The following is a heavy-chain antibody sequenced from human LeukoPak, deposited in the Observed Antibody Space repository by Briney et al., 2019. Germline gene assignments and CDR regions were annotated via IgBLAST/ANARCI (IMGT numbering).Heavy chain of an antibody. D-gene: IGHD3-9*01. CDR3: ARGNTILEAFDI. CDR1: GGSFSGYY. CDR2: INHSGSA. Sequence: SETLSLTCAVYGGSFSGYYWSWIRQPPGKGLEWIGEINHSGSANYNPSLKSRVTISVDTSKNQFSLKLSSVTAADTAVYYCARGNTILEAFDIWGQGPMVTVSS. V-gene: IGHV4-34*01. J-gene: IGHJ3*02.